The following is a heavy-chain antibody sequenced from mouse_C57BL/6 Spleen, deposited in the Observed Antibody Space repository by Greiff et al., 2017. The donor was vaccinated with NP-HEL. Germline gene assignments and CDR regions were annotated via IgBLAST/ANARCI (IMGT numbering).Heavy chain of an antibody. Sequence: QVQLQQSGPELVKPGASVKISCKASGYAFSSSWMNWVKQRPGKGLEWIGRIYPGDGDTNYNGKFKGKATLTADKSSSTAYMQLSSLTSEDSAVYFCARNYYGSSPFDDWGQGTTLTVSS. D-gene: IGHD1-1*01. CDR2: IYPGDGDT. V-gene: IGHV1-82*01. CDR1: GYAFSSSW. CDR3: ARNYYGSSPFDD. J-gene: IGHJ2*01.